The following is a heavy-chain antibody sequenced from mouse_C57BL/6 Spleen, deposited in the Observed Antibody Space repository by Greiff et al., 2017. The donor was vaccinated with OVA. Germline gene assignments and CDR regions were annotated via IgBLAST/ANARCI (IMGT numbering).Heavy chain of an antibody. D-gene: IGHD2-1*01. CDR3: TRVYPVYFDV. CDR2: ISSGGDYI. J-gene: IGHJ1*03. Sequence: EVKLMESGEGLVKPGGSLKLSCAASGFTFSSYAMSWVRQTPEKRLEWVAYISSGGDYIYYADTVKGRFTISRDNARNTLYLQMSSLKSEDTAMYYCTRVYPVYFDVWGTGTTVTVSS. CDR1: GFTFSSYA. V-gene: IGHV5-9-1*02.